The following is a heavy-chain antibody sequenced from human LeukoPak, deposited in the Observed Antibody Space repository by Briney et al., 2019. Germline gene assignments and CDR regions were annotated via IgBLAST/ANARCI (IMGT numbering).Heavy chain of an antibody. V-gene: IGHV4-31*03. J-gene: IGHJ5*02. CDR3: ARGSAHDYGDYYHWFDP. D-gene: IGHD4-17*01. Sequence: SETLSLTCTVSGGSISSGGYYLSWIRQHPGKGLEWIGYIYYSGSTYYNPSLKSRVTISVDTSKNQFSLKLSSVTAADTAVYYCARGSAHDYGDYYHWFDPWGQGTLVTVSS. CDR2: IYYSGST. CDR1: GGSISSGGYY.